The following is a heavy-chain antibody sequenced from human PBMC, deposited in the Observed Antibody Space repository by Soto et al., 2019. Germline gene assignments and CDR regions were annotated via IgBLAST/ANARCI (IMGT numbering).Heavy chain of an antibody. CDR1: GFTSSSSA. Sequence: GGSLRLSCAASGFTSSSSAMSWVRQARGRGLEWVSAISASGDSTYYADSVKGRFTISKDNSKNTLDVQMNSLRAEDTAVYYCAKVWGTHYYYGMDVWGSGTTVTVSS. J-gene: IGHJ6*04. CDR3: AKVWGTHYYYGMDV. D-gene: IGHD3-16*01. CDR2: ISASGDST. V-gene: IGHV3-23*01.